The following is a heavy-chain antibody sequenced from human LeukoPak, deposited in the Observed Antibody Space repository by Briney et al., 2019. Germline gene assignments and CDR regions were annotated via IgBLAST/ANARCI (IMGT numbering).Heavy chain of an antibody. CDR2: IYYSGST. CDR1: GGSVSSGTYY. CDR3: ARSGSFFPLYYFDY. Sequence: SETLSLTCAVSGGSVSSGTYYWSWIRQPPGKGLEWIGYIYYSGSTNYNPSLKSRVTTSVDTSKNQFSLKLSSVTAADTAVYYCARSGSFFPLYYFDYWGQGTLVTVSS. D-gene: IGHD1-26*01. J-gene: IGHJ4*02. V-gene: IGHV4-61*01.